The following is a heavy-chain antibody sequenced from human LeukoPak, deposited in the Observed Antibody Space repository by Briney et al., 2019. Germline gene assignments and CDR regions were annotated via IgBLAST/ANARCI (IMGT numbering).Heavy chain of an antibody. J-gene: IGHJ4*02. CDR2: IYSSGST. CDR1: GGSLTSYY. D-gene: IGHD6-19*01. Sequence: PPETLSLTCTVSGGSLTSYYWSWIRPPPGKGREWIGYIYSSGSTTYNPSLRSRVTISVDTSKNQFSLRLTSVTAAETAVYYCARRAVAENYFDYWGQGTLVTDSS. V-gene: IGHV4-59*08. CDR3: ARRAVAENYFDY.